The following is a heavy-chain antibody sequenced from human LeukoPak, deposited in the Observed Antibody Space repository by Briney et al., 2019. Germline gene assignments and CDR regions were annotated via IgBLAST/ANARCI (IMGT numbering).Heavy chain of an antibody. D-gene: IGHD1-26*01. CDR1: GYTFTSYG. Sequence: ASVKVSCKASGYTFTSYGISWVRQAPGQGLEWMVWISAYNGNTNYAQKLQGRVTMTTDTSTSTAYMELRSLRSDDTAVYYCARLSGSYYWTYYFDYWGQGTLVTVSS. V-gene: IGHV1-18*01. J-gene: IGHJ4*02. CDR3: ARLSGSYYWTYYFDY. CDR2: ISAYNGNT.